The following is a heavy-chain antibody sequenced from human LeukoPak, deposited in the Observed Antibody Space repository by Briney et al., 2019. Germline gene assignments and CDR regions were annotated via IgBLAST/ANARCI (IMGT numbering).Heavy chain of an antibody. Sequence: GGSLRLSCAASGFTFSSYWMHWVRQAPGKGLVWVSRTNSDGSSTSYADSVKGRFTISRDNAKNTLYLQMNSLRAEDTAVYYCARGSGWPFDYRGQGTLVTVSS. D-gene: IGHD6-19*01. CDR2: TNSDGSST. V-gene: IGHV3-74*01. J-gene: IGHJ4*02. CDR1: GFTFSSYW. CDR3: ARGSGWPFDY.